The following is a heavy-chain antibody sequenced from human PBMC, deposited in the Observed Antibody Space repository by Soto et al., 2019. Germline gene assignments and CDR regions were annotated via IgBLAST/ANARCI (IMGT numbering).Heavy chain of an antibody. D-gene: IGHD5-18*01. CDR1: GGYISSSY. CDR2: IYYSGST. J-gene: IGHJ6*02. Sequence: SETLSLTCADSGGYISSSYLSWIRQPPGKGLEWIGYIYYSGSTNYNPSLKSRVTISVDTSKNQCSLKLSSVTAADTAVYYCARERGYSYGSDYGMDVWGQGTTVTVSS. CDR3: ARERGYSYGSDYGMDV. V-gene: IGHV4-59*01.